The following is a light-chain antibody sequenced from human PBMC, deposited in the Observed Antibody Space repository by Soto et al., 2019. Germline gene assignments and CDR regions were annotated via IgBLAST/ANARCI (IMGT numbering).Light chain of an antibody. CDR3: SSYTSSDTLV. CDR1: SSDVGGYNF. CDR2: DVS. V-gene: IGLV2-14*03. J-gene: IGLJ2*01. Sequence: QSVLTQPASVSGSPGQSITISCTGTSSDVGGYNFVSWYQHHPGKAPKLMIYDVSNRPSGVSNRFSGSKSANTASLTISGLQAEDEADYYCSSYTSSDTLVFGGGTKVTVL.